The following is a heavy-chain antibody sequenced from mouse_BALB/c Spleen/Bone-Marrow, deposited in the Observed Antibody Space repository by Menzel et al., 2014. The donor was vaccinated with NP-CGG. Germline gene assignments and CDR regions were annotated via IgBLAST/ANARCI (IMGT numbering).Heavy chain of an antibody. D-gene: IGHD2-3*01. CDR3: GRRGYYGYHDV. J-gene: IGHJ1*01. CDR1: GFDFSRSW. V-gene: IGHV4-1*02. Sequence: EVQRVESGGGLVQPGGSLKLSCVASGFDFSRSWLSWVRQAPGKGLEWIGEINPDSSTINYTPSLKDKFIISRDNAKNTLYLQMIKVRSEDTALYYCGRRGYYGYHDVWGAGTPVTMSS. CDR2: INPDSSTI.